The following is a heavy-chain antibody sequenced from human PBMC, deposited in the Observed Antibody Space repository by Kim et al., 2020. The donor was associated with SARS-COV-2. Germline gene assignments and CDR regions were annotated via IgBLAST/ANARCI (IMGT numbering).Heavy chain of an antibody. CDR3: AKELVSYSWGAFDI. Sequence: ADSVQCRFTISRDNYKNTLYMQMNSLRAEDTAVYYCAKELVSYSWGAFDIWGQGTMVTVSS. V-gene: IGHV3-23*01. D-gene: IGHD2-15*01. J-gene: IGHJ3*02.